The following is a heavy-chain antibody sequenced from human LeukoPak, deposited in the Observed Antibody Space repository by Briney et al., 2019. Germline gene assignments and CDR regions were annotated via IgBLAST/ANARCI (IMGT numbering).Heavy chain of an antibody. J-gene: IGHJ6*02. Sequence: PGGSLRLSCAASGFTFSSYSMSWIRQAPGKGLDWVSYVSPGGILIYYADSVKGRFTISRDNAKNSLSLQMNSLRAEDTAIYFCARGHHGLDVWGQGTTVTVSS. CDR3: ARGHHGLDV. CDR1: GFTFSSYS. D-gene: IGHD1-14*01. CDR2: VSPGGILI. V-gene: IGHV3-48*04.